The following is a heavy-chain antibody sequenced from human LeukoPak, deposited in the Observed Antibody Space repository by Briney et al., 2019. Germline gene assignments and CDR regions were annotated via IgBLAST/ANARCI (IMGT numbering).Heavy chain of an antibody. J-gene: IGHJ4*02. CDR3: ASTLSGSKSPRFDY. D-gene: IGHD1-26*01. CDR1: GFTFSSYG. CDR2: IRYDGSNK. Sequence: PGGSLRLSCAASGFTFSSYGMHWVRQAPGKGLEWVAFIRYDGSNKYYADSVKGRFTISRDNSKNTLYLQMNSLRAEDTAVYYCASTLSGSKSPRFDYWGQGTLVTVSS. V-gene: IGHV3-30*02.